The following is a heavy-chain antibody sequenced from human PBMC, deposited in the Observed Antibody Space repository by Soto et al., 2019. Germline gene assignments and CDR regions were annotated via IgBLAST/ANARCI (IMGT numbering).Heavy chain of an antibody. CDR3: AKVNCGRDCSFEN. J-gene: IGHJ4*02. CDR1: GFIFGSYD. V-gene: IGHV3-23*01. CDR2: ISGSGGVT. D-gene: IGHD2-21*02. Sequence: PGGSLRLSCEASGFIFGSYDMSWVRQAPGKGLEWVSDISGSGGVTHYADSVKGRFTISRDNSRNTVSLQMNSLRAEDTAVYFCAKVNCGRDCSFENWGQGTMVTVSS.